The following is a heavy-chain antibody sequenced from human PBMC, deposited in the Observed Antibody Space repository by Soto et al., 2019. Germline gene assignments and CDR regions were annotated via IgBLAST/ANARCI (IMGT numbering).Heavy chain of an antibody. Sequence: PSETLPLPCTVSGGSISSGDYYWSWIRQPPGKGLELIGYIYYSGSTYYNPSLKSRVTISVDTSKNQFSLKLSSVTAADTAVYYCARAGLGYCSGGSCLNYYGMDVWGQGTTVTVSS. CDR3: ARAGLGYCSGGSCLNYYGMDV. CDR2: IYYSGST. D-gene: IGHD2-15*01. J-gene: IGHJ6*02. V-gene: IGHV4-30-4*01. CDR1: GGSISSGDYY.